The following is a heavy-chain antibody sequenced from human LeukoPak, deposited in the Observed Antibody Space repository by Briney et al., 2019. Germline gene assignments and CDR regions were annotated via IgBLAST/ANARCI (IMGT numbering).Heavy chain of an antibody. J-gene: IGHJ5*02. D-gene: IGHD1-1*01. CDR3: AKSIATTGMGFDP. V-gene: IGHV4-39*01. CDR2: IYYSGSI. CDR1: GGSTSSSTYY. Sequence: SETLSLTCTVSGGSTSSSTYYWGWICQPPGKGLEWIGSIYYSGSIYYNPSLKSRVTISMDTSKNQFSLKVNSVTAADTSVYYCAKSIATTGMGFDPWGQGTLVTVSS.